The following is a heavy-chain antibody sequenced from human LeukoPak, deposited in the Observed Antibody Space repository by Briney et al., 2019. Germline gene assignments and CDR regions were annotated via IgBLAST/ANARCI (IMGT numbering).Heavy chain of an antibody. CDR1: GFAFSSYA. J-gene: IGHJ4*02. CDR3: GRGSVGFGELNY. V-gene: IGHV3-30-3*01. D-gene: IGHD3-10*01. Sequence: GGSLRLSCTASGFAFSSYAMHWVRQAPGKGLEWVAVISYDGSNKFYADSVKGRFTLSRDNSKNTLYLQMNSLRIEDTAVYYCGRGSVGFGELNYWGQGTLVTVSS. CDR2: ISYDGSNK.